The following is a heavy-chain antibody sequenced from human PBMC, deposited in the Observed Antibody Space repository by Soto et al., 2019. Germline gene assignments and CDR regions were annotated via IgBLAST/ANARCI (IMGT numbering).Heavy chain of an antibody. J-gene: IGHJ5*02. V-gene: IGHV4-34*01. Sequence: QVQLQQWGAGLLKPSETLSLTCAVYGGSFSGYYWSWIRQPPGKGLEWIGEINHSGSTNYNPSLKGPGTQIIKPAKDQFSLKLSSVTAADTAVYYCARGPPWIQLGFDPWGQGTLVTVSS. CDR1: GGSFSGYY. D-gene: IGHD5-18*01. CDR3: ARGPPWIQLGFDP. CDR2: INHSGST.